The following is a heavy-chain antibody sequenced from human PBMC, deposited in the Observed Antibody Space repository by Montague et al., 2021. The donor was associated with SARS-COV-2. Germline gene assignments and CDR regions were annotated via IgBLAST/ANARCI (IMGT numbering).Heavy chain of an antibody. CDR2: INHSGST. D-gene: IGHD3-10*01. CDR3: ARDRPRSYYYDSGTYTWGGYCIDV. V-gene: IGHV4-34*01. Sequence: SETLSLTCAVYGGSFSGYYWSWIRQPPGKGLEWIGEINHSGSTNYNPSLKSRVTISVDTSKNQFSLKLSSVTAADTAVYYCARDRPRSYYYDSGTYTWGGYCIDVWGQGTTVTVSS. J-gene: IGHJ6*02. CDR1: GGSFSGYY.